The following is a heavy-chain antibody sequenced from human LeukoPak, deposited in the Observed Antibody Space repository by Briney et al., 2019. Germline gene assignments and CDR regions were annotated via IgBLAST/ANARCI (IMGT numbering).Heavy chain of an antibody. J-gene: IGHJ5*02. CDR3: ARDRNSGYSSGWYWA. CDR1: GFTFSSYA. CDR2: ISYDGSNK. V-gene: IGHV3-30-3*01. Sequence: GRSLRLSCAASGFTFSSYAMHWVRQAPGKGLEWVAVISYDGSNKYYADSVKGRFTISRDNSKNTLYLQMNSLRAEDTAVYYCARDRNSGYSSGWYWAWGQGTLVTVSS. D-gene: IGHD6-19*01.